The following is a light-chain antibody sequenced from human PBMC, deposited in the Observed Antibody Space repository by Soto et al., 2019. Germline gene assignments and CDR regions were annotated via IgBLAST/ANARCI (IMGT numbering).Light chain of an antibody. V-gene: IGLV1-40*01. J-gene: IGLJ2*01. Sequence: QSVRTQPPSVSGAPGQRVTISCTGSSSNIGAGYDVHWYQQLPGTAPKVLIYGNINRPSGVPDRFSGSKSGTSASLAITGLQAEDEADYYCQSYDSSLSGFVVFGGGTKLTVL. CDR1: SSNIGAGYD. CDR3: QSYDSSLSGFVV. CDR2: GNI.